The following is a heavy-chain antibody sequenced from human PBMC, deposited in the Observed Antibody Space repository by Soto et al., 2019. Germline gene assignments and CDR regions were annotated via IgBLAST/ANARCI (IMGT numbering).Heavy chain of an antibody. CDR2: ISAYNGNT. Sequence: ASVKVTCKASGYTFTGYYMHWVRQAPGQGLEWMGWISAYNGNTNYAQKLQGRVTMTTDTSTSTAYMELRSLRSDDTAVYYCARSGATSSNWFDPWGQGTLVTVSS. J-gene: IGHJ5*02. CDR3: ARSGATSSNWFDP. V-gene: IGHV1-18*04. D-gene: IGHD1-26*01. CDR1: GYTFTGYY.